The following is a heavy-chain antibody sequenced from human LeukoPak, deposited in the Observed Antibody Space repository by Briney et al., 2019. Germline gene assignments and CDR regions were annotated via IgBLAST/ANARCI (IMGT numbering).Heavy chain of an antibody. CDR1: GYTFTGYY. V-gene: IGHV1-2*02. J-gene: IGHJ4*02. CDR3: ARGYSSPVPNFDY. CDR2: INSNNGGT. D-gene: IGHD6-19*01. Sequence: ASVKVSCKASGYTFTGYYMHWVRQAPGQGLEWVGWINSNNGGTSYAQKFQGRVTMTRDTFITTAYMELPSLTSDDTAVYYCARGYSSPVPNFDYWGQGTLITVSS.